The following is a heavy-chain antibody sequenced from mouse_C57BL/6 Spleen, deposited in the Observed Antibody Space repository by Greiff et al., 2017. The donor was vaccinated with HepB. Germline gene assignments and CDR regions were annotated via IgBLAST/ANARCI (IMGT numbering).Heavy chain of an antibody. CDR1: GYTFTSYW. J-gene: IGHJ3*01. D-gene: IGHD1-1*01. CDR2: IDPSDSYT. V-gene: IGHV1-69*01. Sequence: QVQLQQSGAELVMPGASVKLSCKASGYTFTSYWMHWVKQRPGQGLEWIGEIDPSDSYTNYNQKFKGKSTLTVDKSSSTAYMQLSSLTSEDSAVYYCARGGSSGFAYWGQGTLVTVSA. CDR3: ARGGSSGFAY.